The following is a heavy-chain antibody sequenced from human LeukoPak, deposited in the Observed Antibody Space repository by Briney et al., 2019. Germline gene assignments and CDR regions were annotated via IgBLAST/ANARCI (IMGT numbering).Heavy chain of an antibody. CDR3: ARGLYSGTYGDV. J-gene: IGHJ6*02. Sequence: PSETLSLTCTVSGGSVSSYYWSWIRQPPGKGLEWIGYIYYSGSTNYNPSLKSRVTISVDTSKNQFSLKLSSVTAADTAVYYCARGLYSGTYGDVWGQGTTVTVSS. CDR2: IYYSGST. V-gene: IGHV4-59*02. CDR1: GGSVSSYY. D-gene: IGHD1-26*01.